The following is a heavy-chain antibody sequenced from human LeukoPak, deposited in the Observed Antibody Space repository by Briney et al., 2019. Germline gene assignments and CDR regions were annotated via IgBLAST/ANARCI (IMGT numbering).Heavy chain of an antibody. CDR3: AKDRDYYGSGSYYKGNFDY. Sequence: SGGSLRLSCAASGFTFSSCGMSWVRQAPGKGLEWVSSISGSGGTTYYADSVKGRFTISRDNSKNTLYLQMNSLSAEDTAVYYCAKDRDYYGSGSYYKGNFDYWGQGTLVTVSS. CDR2: ISGSGGTT. D-gene: IGHD3-10*01. J-gene: IGHJ4*02. V-gene: IGHV3-23*01. CDR1: GFTFSSCG.